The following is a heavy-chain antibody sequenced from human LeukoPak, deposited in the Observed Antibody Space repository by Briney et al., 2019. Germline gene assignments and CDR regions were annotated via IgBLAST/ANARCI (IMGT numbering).Heavy chain of an antibody. V-gene: IGHV3-23*01. J-gene: IGHJ4*02. CDR1: GFTFSSYA. CDR2: IGGSGGST. D-gene: IGHD3-22*01. CDR3: ATLRFYDSTGYHYFDY. Sequence: GGSLRLSCAASGFTFSSYAMSWVRQAPGKGLEWVSAIGGSGGSTYYADSVKGRFTISRDNSKNTLSLQMNGLRAEDTAVYYCATLRFYDSTGYHYFDYWGQGTLVTVSS.